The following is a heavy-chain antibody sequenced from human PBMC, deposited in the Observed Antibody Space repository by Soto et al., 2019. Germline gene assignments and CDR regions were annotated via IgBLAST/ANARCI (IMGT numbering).Heavy chain of an antibody. CDR2: IYYSGST. D-gene: IGHD6-13*01. Sequence: PSDTLSLTCTVRGRSIISTNYYWGWISPPPGKGLEWIGSIYYSGSTYYNPSLKSRVTISVDTSKNQFSLKLSSVTAADTAVYYCASPIAAAGPLYYYYGMDVWGQGTTVT. J-gene: IGHJ6*02. CDR1: GRSIISTNYY. V-gene: IGHV4-39*01. CDR3: ASPIAAAGPLYYYYGMDV.